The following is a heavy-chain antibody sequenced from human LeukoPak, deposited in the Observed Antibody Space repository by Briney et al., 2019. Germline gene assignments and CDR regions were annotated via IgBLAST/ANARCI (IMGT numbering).Heavy chain of an antibody. Sequence: GGSLRLSCAASGFTFSSYAMHWVRQAPGKGLEWVAVISYDGSNEYYADSVKGRFTISRDNSKNTLYLQMNSLRAEDTAVYYCARAVRAARKPFDYWGQGTLVPVSS. J-gene: IGHJ4*02. D-gene: IGHD6-25*01. V-gene: IGHV3-30-3*01. CDR2: ISYDGSNE. CDR1: GFTFSSYA. CDR3: ARAVRAARKPFDY.